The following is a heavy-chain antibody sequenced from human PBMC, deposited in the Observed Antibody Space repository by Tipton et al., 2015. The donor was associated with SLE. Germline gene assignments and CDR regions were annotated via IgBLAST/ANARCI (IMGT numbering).Heavy chain of an antibody. V-gene: IGHV4-39*07. CDR2: IYYSGST. D-gene: IGHD4-17*01. Sequence: LRLSCTVSGGSISSSSYYWGWIRQPPGKGLEWIGCIYYSGSTYYNPSLKSRVTISVDMSKNQFSLKLRSVTAADTAVYYCARDRVTTQSVWGQGTLVTVSS. CDR1: GGSISSSSYY. J-gene: IGHJ4*02. CDR3: ARDRVTTQSV.